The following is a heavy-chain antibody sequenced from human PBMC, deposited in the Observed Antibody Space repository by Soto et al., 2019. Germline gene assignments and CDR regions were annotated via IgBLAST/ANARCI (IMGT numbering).Heavy chain of an antibody. J-gene: IGHJ6*02. CDR1: GFTFSSYA. CDR3: ARDRDYSGMDV. V-gene: IGHV3-30-3*01. CDR2: ISYDGSNK. D-gene: IGHD1-26*01. Sequence: QVQLVESGGGVVQPGRSLRLSCAASGFTFSSYAMHWVRQAPGKGLEWVAVISYDGSNKYYADSVKGRFTISRDNSKNTLYLQMNSLRAEDTAVYYCARDRDYSGMDVWDQGTTVTVSS.